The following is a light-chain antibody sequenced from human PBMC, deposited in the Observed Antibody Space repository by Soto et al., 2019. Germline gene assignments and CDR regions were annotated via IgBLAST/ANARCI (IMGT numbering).Light chain of an antibody. CDR2: ATS. CDR1: QMITPSY. V-gene: IGKV3-20*01. Sequence: ELVLTQSPGSLSLSPGARATISCRASQMITPSYSAWYQQKPGQAPRLLIYATSSRASGIPDRFSGSGSGTTFSLTISSLEPEDSAVYFCQQYGSFTWTFGQGTKVHIK. CDR3: QQYGSFTWT. J-gene: IGKJ1*01.